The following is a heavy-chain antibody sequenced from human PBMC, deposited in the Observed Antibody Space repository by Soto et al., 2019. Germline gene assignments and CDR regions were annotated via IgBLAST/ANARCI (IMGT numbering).Heavy chain of an antibody. CDR1: GFTFSSYG. Sequence: QVQLVESGGGVVQPGRSLRLSCAASGFTFSSYGMHWFREAPGKGLEWVAAISYDGSIKYYADSVKGRFTISRYNTRNTLYLQMNSLIAEDTAVYYCAKDWGSSSIAAAGTPLIDPWGQGTLVAVSS. D-gene: IGHD6-13*01. V-gene: IGHV3-30*18. CDR3: AKDWGSSSIAAAGTPLIDP. J-gene: IGHJ5*02. CDR2: ISYDGSIK.